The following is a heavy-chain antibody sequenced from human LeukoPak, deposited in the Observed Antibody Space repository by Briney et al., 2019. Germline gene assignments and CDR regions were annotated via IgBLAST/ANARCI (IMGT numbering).Heavy chain of an antibody. D-gene: IGHD6-19*01. CDR1: GFTFSSYS. J-gene: IGHJ6*03. Sequence: NPGGSLRLSCAASGFTFSSYSMNWVRRAPGKGLEWVSSISSSSSYIYYADSVKGRFTISRDNAKNSLYLQMNSLRAEDTAVYYCARGVGGAVAGYYYYYYMDVWGKGTTVTVSS. CDR3: ARGVGGAVAGYYYYYYMDV. V-gene: IGHV3-21*01. CDR2: ISSSSSYI.